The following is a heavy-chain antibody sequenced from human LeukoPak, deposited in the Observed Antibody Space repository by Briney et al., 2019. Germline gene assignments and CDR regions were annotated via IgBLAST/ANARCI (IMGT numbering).Heavy chain of an antibody. D-gene: IGHD3-9*01. CDR1: GFIFRNYA. CDR3: AKWGDYDILTGYYVSDF. V-gene: IGHV3-23*01. CDR2: ITGSGDTT. J-gene: IGHJ4*02. Sequence: PGASLRLSCAASGFIFRNYAMSWVRQAPGKGLEWVSAITGSGDTTYYADSVKGRFTVSRDNSKNTPYVEMNTLRAEDTAVYYCAKWGDYDILTGYYVSDFWGQGTLVTVSS.